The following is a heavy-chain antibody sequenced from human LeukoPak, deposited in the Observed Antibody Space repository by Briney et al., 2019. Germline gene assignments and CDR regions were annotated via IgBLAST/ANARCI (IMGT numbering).Heavy chain of an antibody. CDR1: GGSISSGGYS. J-gene: IGHJ5*02. Sequence: SETLSLTCAVSGGSISSGGYSRSWIRQPPGKGLEWIGYIYHSGSTYYNPSLKSRVTISVDRSKNQFSLKLSSVTAADTAMYYCARGGYCSSTSCSSNWFDPWGQGTLVTVSS. V-gene: IGHV4-30-2*01. D-gene: IGHD2-2*01. CDR2: IYHSGST. CDR3: ARGGYCSSTSCSSNWFDP.